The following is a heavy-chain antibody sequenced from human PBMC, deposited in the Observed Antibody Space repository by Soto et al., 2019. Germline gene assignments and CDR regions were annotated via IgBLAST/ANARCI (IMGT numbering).Heavy chain of an antibody. J-gene: IGHJ4*02. CDR3: AKATVGGGYLGYFDY. CDR2: ISWNSGSI. D-gene: IGHD3-22*01. V-gene: IGHV3-9*01. CDR1: GFTFDDYA. Sequence: EVQLVESGGGLVQPGRSLRLSCAASGFTFDDYAMHWVRQAPGKGLEWVSGISWNSGSIGYADSVKGRFTISRDNAKNSLYLQMNSLRAEDTALYYCAKATVGGGYLGYFDYWGQGTLVTVSS.